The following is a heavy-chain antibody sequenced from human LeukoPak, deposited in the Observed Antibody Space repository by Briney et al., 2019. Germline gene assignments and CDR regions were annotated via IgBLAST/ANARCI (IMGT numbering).Heavy chain of an antibody. CDR1: GFTFSRYW. D-gene: IGHD2-8*01. CDR2: INEDGGEK. CDR3: ATRNAFDY. J-gene: IGHJ4*02. Sequence: PGGSLRLSCAASGFTFSRYWMDWVRQAPEKGLEWVANINEDGGEKYYVDSVKGRFTISRGNAKNSLYLQMNSLRAEDTAVYFCATRNAFDYWGQGILVTVSS. V-gene: IGHV3-7*01.